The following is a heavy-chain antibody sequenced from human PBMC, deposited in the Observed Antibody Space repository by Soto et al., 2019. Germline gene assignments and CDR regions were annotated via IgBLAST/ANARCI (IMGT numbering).Heavy chain of an antibody. CDR1: GGSISSYY. CDR2: IYYSGST. J-gene: IGHJ6*02. V-gene: IGHV4-59*01. D-gene: IGHD3-10*01. CDR3: ARDRSSMGDNYYYYGMDV. Sequence: PSEILSLTCTVSGGSISSYYWSWIRQPPGKGLEWIGYIYYSGSTNYNPSLKSRVTISVDTSKNQFSLKLSSVTAADTAVYYCARDRSSMGDNYYYYGMDVWGQGTTVTVSS.